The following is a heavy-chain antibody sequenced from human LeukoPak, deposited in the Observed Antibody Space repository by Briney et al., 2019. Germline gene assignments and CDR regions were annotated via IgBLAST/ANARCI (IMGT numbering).Heavy chain of an antibody. J-gene: IGHJ4*02. Sequence: GGSLRLSCAASGFSFSSYGMHWVRQAPGKGLEWVAVISHDGSNKYYADSVKGRFTISRDNSKNTLYLQMNSLRVEDTAVYYCASAWHLGIVVVMLDSWGQGTLVTVSS. V-gene: IGHV3-30*03. CDR2: ISHDGSNK. CDR1: GFSFSSYG. CDR3: ASAWHLGIVVVMLDS. D-gene: IGHD3-22*01.